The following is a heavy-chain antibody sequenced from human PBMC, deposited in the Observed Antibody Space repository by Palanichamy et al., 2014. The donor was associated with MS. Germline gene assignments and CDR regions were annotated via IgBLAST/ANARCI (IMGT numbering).Heavy chain of an antibody. D-gene: IGHD3-22*01. CDR2: IRSKAYGGTT. CDR1: GSTFGDYA. Sequence: EVQLVESGGGLVQPGRSLRLSCTASGSTFGDYAMSWFRQAPGKGLEWVGFIRSKAYGGTTEYAASVKGRFTISRDDSKSIAYLQMNSLKTEDTAVYYCTRGELMGKTYYYDSSGYYLKVPKVTFPFDYWGQGTLVTVSS. J-gene: IGHJ4*02. CDR3: TRGELMGKTYYYDSSGYYLKVPKVTFPFDY. V-gene: IGHV3-49*03.